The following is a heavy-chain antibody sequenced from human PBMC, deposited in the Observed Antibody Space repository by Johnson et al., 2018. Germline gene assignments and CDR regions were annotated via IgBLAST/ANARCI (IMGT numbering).Heavy chain of an antibody. D-gene: IGHD4-23*01. J-gene: IGHJ4*02. CDR1: GLTFTSYV. V-gene: IGHV1-69*01. Sequence: QVQLVQSGAEVKKPGSSVTVSCKASGLTFTSYVINWVRQAPGQGLETVGGILPIFGTIHYAQNFQGRVTISADVSTSTAFMGLRSLRFDGTAVYYCATGGYSPDYWGQGTLVTVSS. CDR3: ATGGYSPDY. CDR2: ILPIFGTI.